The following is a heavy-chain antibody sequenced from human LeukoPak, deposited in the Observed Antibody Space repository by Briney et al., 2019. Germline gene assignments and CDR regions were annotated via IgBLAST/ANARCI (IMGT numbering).Heavy chain of an antibody. D-gene: IGHD2-2*01. V-gene: IGHV1-18*01. CDR2: ISAYNGNT. Sequence: WASVKVSCKASGYTFTSYGTSWVRQAPGQGLEWMGWISAYNGNTNYAQKLQGRVTMTTDTSTSTAYMELRSLRSDDTAVYYCARDCSSTSCFGVNWFDPWGQGTLVTVSS. CDR3: ARDCSSTSCFGVNWFDP. CDR1: GYTFTSYG. J-gene: IGHJ5*02.